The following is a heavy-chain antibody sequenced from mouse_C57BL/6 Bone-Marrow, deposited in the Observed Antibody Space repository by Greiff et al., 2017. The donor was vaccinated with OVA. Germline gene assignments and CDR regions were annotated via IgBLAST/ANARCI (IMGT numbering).Heavy chain of an antibody. Sequence: EVHLVESGGDLVKPGGSLKLSCAASGFTFSSYGMSWVRQTPDKRLEWVATISSGGSYTYYPDSVKGRFTISRDNAKNILYLQMSSLKSEDTAMYYCARQGLWLRRGNWGQGTSVTVSS. D-gene: IGHD2-2*01. CDR3: ARQGLWLRRGN. CDR2: ISSGGSYT. V-gene: IGHV5-6*01. CDR1: GFTFSSYG. J-gene: IGHJ4*01.